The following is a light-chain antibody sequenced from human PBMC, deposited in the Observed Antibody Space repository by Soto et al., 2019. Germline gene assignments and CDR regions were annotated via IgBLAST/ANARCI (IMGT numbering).Light chain of an antibody. V-gene: IGKV4-1*01. J-gene: IGKJ1*01. Sequence: IVMTQSPDSLAVSLGERATINCKSSQSLFYSYNNYNYLAWYQQKPGQPPKVLIYWASTRASGVPDRFSGSGSGTEFTLPISSLQAEDVAVYYCQEYLNSLPALGQGTKVEVK. CDR2: WAS. CDR1: QSLFYSYNNYNY. CDR3: QEYLNSLPA.